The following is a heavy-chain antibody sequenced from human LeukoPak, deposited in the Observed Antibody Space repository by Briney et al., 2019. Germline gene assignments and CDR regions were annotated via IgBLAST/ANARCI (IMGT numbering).Heavy chain of an antibody. D-gene: IGHD1-26*01. CDR3: ATDLLVGSYAIFDY. Sequence: ASVKVSCKVSGYTLTELSMHWVRQAPGKGLEWMGGFDPEDGETIYAQKFQGRVTMTEDTSTDTAYMELSSLRSEDTAVYYCATDLLVGSYAIFDYWGQGTLVTVSS. V-gene: IGHV1-24*01. J-gene: IGHJ4*02. CDR2: FDPEDGET. CDR1: GYTLTELS.